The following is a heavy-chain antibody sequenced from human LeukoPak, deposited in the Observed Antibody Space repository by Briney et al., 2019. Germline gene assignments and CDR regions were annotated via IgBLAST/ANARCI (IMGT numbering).Heavy chain of an antibody. CDR2: ISGSGGST. V-gene: IGHV3-23*01. J-gene: IGHJ4*02. CDR3: AKDYLTVRVNIVVVPAAMDY. CDR1: GFTFSSYA. D-gene: IGHD2-2*01. Sequence: PGGSLRLSCAASGFTFSSYAMSWVRQAPGKGLEWVSAISGSGGSTYYADSVKGRFTISRDNSKNTLYLQMNSLRAEDTAVYYCAKDYLTVRVNIVVVPAAMDYWGQGTLVTVSS.